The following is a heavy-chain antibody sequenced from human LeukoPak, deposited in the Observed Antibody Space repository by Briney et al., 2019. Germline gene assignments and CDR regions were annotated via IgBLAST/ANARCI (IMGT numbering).Heavy chain of an antibody. CDR2: MSGSGGST. CDR3: ARRYCSSTSCTLDY. J-gene: IGHJ4*02. V-gene: IGHV3-23*01. CDR1: GFTFSSYA. Sequence: GGSLRLSCAASGFTFSSYAMSWVRQAPEKGLEWVSVMSGSGGSTYYADSVKGRFTISRDNSKNTLYLQMNSLRAEDTAVYYCARRYCSSTSCTLDYWGQGTLVTVSS. D-gene: IGHD2-2*01.